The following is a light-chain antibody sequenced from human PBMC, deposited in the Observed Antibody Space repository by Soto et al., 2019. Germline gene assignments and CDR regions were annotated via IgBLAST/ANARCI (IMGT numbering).Light chain of an antibody. CDR2: SAS. Sequence: IVLAQSPGTPSLSPGERATLSCRVSQTVPSNYLAWYQQKSGQTPRLLIYSASSRATGIPDRFSGSGSGADFTLTISRLEPEDFAVYYCQQYGSSPLTFGGGTKVDIK. V-gene: IGKV3-20*01. CDR3: QQYGSSPLT. CDR1: QTVPSNY. J-gene: IGKJ4*01.